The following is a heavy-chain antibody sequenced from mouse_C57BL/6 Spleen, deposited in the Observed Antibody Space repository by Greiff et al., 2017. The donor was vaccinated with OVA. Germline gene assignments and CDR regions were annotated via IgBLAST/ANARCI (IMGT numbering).Heavy chain of an antibody. V-gene: IGHV7-3*01. CDR3: ARRPYYGYEGYAMDY. Sequence: EVKVVESGGGLVQPGGSLSLSCAASGFTFTDYYMSWVRQPPGKALEWLGFIRNKANGYTTEYSASVKGRFTISRDNSQSILYLQMNALRAEDSATYYCARRPYYGYEGYAMDYWGQGTSVTVSS. CDR2: IRNKANGYTT. J-gene: IGHJ4*01. CDR1: GFTFTDYY. D-gene: IGHD2-2*01.